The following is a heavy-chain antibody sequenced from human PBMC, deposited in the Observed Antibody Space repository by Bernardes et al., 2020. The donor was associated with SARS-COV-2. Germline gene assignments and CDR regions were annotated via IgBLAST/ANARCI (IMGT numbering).Heavy chain of an antibody. D-gene: IGHD3-22*01. CDR2: INPYNGNT. CDR3: ARGPEDGRGYRDAFSF. CDR1: GYTFTTYG. V-gene: IGHV1-18*01. Sequence: ASVKVSCKASGYTFTTYGITWVRQAPGEGLEWMGWINPYNGNTYYAPNLQGRVTLTTDTSTGTAYMEVRSLRSDDTAIYFCARGPEDGRGYRDAFSFWGQGTVLTVSS. J-gene: IGHJ3*01.